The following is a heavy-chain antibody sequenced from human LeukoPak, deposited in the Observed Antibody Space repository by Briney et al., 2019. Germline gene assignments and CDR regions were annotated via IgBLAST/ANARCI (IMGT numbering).Heavy chain of an antibody. V-gene: IGHV4-61*08. J-gene: IGHJ2*01. CDR3: ARIPDRYWYFDL. Sequence: SETLSLTCTVSGGSISSGDYYWSWIRQPPGKGLEWIGYIYYSGSTNYNPSLKSRVTISVDTSKNQFSLKLSSVTAADTAVYYCARIPDRYWYFDLWGRGTLVTVSS. CDR1: GGSISSGDYY. D-gene: IGHD1-14*01. CDR2: IYYSGST.